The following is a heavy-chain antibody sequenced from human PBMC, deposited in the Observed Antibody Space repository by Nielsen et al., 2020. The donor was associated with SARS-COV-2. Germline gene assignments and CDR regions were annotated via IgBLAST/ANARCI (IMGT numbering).Heavy chain of an antibody. Sequence: GESLKISCAASGFTFSSYEMNWVRQAPRKGLEWVSYISSSGSTIYYADSVKGRFTISRDNAKNSLYLQMNSLRAEDTAVYYCARVFCYYDSSGYSNDAFDIWGQGTMVTVSS. D-gene: IGHD3-22*01. J-gene: IGHJ3*02. V-gene: IGHV3-48*03. CDR3: ARVFCYYDSSGYSNDAFDI. CDR1: GFTFSSYE. CDR2: ISSSGSTI.